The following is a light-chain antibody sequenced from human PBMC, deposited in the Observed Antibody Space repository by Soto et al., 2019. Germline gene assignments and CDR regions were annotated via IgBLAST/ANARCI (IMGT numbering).Light chain of an antibody. CDR1: QTSATF. V-gene: IGKV1-39*01. CDR2: ETS. Sequence: DIQMTQSPSSLSASVGDRVTITCRSSQTSATFINWYQQKSGSAPRLLIYETSGLQRGVPSRFSGSGSGTHCVLTIINFQPEDSATYFCQQTYTNPQTFGQGTKVEIK. J-gene: IGKJ1*01. CDR3: QQTYTNPQT.